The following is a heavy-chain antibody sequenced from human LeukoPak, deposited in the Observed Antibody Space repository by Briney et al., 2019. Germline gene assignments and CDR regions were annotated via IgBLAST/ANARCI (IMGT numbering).Heavy chain of an antibody. V-gene: IGHV1-69*05. D-gene: IGHD2-2*01. CDR3: AGGLYCSSTSCFPQGDY. Sequence: SVKVSCKASGGTFSSYAISWVRQAPGQGLEWMGGIIPIFGTANYAQKFQGRVTITTDESTSTAYMELSSLRSEDTAVYYCAGGLYCSSTSCFPQGDYWGQGTLVTVSS. CDR2: IIPIFGTA. CDR1: GGTFSSYA. J-gene: IGHJ4*02.